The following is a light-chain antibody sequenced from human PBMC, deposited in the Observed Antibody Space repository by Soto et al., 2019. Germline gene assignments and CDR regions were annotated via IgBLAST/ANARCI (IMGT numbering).Light chain of an antibody. J-gene: IGLJ1*01. CDR2: EVS. Sequence: QSVLTQPASVSGSPGQSITISCTGTSSDVGAYDFVSWYQQHPDKAPKLMIYEVSNRPSGVSHRFSGSKSVNTATLTISGLQAEDEADYYCSSYTTRSTRVFGTGTKVTVL. V-gene: IGLV2-14*03. CDR3: SSYTTRSTRV. CDR1: SSDVGAYDF.